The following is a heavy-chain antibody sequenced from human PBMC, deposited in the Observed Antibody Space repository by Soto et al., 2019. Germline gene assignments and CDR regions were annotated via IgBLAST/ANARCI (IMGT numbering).Heavy chain of an antibody. CDR2: ISWNSGRI. CDR1: GFTFESYA. D-gene: IGHD6-19*01. CDR3: VKDIHEQWLVSHFEY. Sequence: EVQLVESGGGSVQPGRSLRLSCVASGFTFESYAMHWVRQVPGKGLEWVSGISWNSGRIGYEDSVKGRFTISRDNAQKSLYLEMNSLIVEDTAFYYCVKDIHEQWLVSHFEYWGQGALVTVSS. J-gene: IGHJ4*02. V-gene: IGHV3-9*01.